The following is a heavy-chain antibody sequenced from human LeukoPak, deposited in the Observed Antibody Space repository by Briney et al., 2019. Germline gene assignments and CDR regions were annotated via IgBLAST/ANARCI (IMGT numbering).Heavy chain of an antibody. CDR3: ARDQDDYGDSMT. CDR2: IYSGGST. V-gene: IGHV3-53*01. J-gene: IGHJ4*02. D-gene: IGHD4-17*01. Sequence: GGSLRLSCAASGFTVSSNYMSWVRQAPGKGLEWVSVIYSGGSTYYADSVKGRFTISRDNSKNTLYLQMNSLRAEDTAVYYCARDQDDYGDSMTWGQGTLVTVSS. CDR1: GFTVSSNY.